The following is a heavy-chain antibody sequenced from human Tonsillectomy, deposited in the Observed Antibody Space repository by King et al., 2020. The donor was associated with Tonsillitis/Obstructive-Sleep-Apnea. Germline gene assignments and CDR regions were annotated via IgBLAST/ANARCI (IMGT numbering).Heavy chain of an antibody. Sequence: QPVQSGAEVKKPGASVKVSCKVSEYTLTELSMHWVRQAPGKGLEWMGGFGPEDGETFYAHKFQGRVTVTEDTSTDTAYMELSSLRSEDTAVYYCAAVRCSRTSCYGSAFDIWGPGTMVTVSS. D-gene: IGHD2-2*01. J-gene: IGHJ3*02. CDR3: AAVRCSRTSCYGSAFDI. V-gene: IGHV1-24*01. CDR2: FGPEDGET. CDR1: EYTLTELS.